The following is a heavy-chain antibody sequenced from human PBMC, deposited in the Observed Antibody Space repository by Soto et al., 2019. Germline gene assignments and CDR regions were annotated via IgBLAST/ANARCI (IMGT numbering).Heavy chain of an antibody. CDR1: GDSFSSYE. CDR3: ASERLTDPHLSGYDAFDI. V-gene: IGHV3-48*03. D-gene: IGHD3-22*01. CDR2: ITGSGSTM. Sequence: PGGSLRLSCAASGDSFSSYEMNWIRQAPGKGPEWVSHITGSGSTMYADSVKGRFTISRDNAKDSLYLQMNSLRAEDTAIYYCASERLTDPHLSGYDAFDIWGQGTLVTVSS. J-gene: IGHJ3*02.